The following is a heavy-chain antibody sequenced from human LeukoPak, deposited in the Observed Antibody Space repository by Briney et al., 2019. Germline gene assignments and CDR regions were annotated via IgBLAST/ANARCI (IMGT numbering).Heavy chain of an antibody. V-gene: IGHV3-7*01. CDR3: ASRAVAGTRGPYFDY. J-gene: IGHJ4*02. CDR1: GFTFSSYW. D-gene: IGHD6-19*01. Sequence: QSGGSLRLSCAASGFTFSSYWMSWVRQAPGKGLEWVANIKQDGSEKYYVDSVKGRFTISRDNAKNSLYLQMNSLRAEDTAVYYCASRAVAGTRGPYFDYWGQGTLVTVSS. CDR2: IKQDGSEK.